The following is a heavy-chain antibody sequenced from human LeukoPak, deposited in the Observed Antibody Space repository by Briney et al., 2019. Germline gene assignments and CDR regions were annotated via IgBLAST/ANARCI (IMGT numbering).Heavy chain of an antibody. J-gene: IGHJ3*02. Sequence: SETLSLTCTVSGGSISSYYWSRIRQPPGKGLEWIGYIYYSGSTNYNPSLKSRVTISVDTSKNQFSLKLSSVTAADTAVYYCASSSSHDAFDIWGQGTMVTVSS. CDR3: ASSSSHDAFDI. V-gene: IGHV4-59*01. D-gene: IGHD6-6*01. CDR2: IYYSGST. CDR1: GGSISSYY.